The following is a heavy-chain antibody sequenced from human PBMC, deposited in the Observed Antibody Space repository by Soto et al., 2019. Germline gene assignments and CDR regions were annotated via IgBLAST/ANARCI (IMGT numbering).Heavy chain of an antibody. Sequence: GGSLRLSCAASGFTFSSYAMSWVRQAPGKGLEWVSAISGSGGSTYYADSVKGRFTISRDNSKNTLYLQMNSLRAEDTAVYYCANTFGSRIAAAAYHYYGMDVWGQGTTVTVSS. V-gene: IGHV3-23*01. J-gene: IGHJ6*02. CDR2: ISGSGGST. D-gene: IGHD6-13*01. CDR1: GFTFSSYA. CDR3: ANTFGSRIAAAAYHYYGMDV.